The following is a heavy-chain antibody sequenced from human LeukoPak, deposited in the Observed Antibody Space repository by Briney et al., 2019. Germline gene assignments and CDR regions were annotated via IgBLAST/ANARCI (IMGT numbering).Heavy chain of an antibody. D-gene: IGHD2-8*01. J-gene: IGHJ6*02. CDR2: INPSGGST. V-gene: IGHV1-46*01. CDR3: AREDVVLVDAVRYYYYGMDV. CDR1: GYNFISYY. Sequence: ASVKVSCKASGYNFISYYMHWVRQAPGQGLEWMGIINPSGGSTSYAQEFQDRVTKTRDTSTSTVYMELSSLKSEDTAVYYCAREDVVLVDAVRYYYYGMDVWGQGTTVTVSS.